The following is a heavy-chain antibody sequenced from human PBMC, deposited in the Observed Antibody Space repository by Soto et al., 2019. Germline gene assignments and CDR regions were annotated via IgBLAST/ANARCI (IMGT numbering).Heavy chain of an antibody. CDR1: GGTFSSYA. CDR3: GLLWWWGDDFDI. D-gene: IGHD2-21*01. CDR2: IIPIFGTA. Sequence: QVQLVQSGAEVKKPGSSVKVSCKASGGTFSSYAISWVRQAPGQGLEWMGGIIPIFGTANYAQKFQGRVTNTAEKSTRTAYMELSRLRSEDTAVYYCGLLWWWGDDFDIWGQGTMVTVSS. V-gene: IGHV1-69*06. J-gene: IGHJ3*02.